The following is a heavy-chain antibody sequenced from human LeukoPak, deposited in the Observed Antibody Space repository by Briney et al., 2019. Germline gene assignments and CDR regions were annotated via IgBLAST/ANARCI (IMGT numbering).Heavy chain of an antibody. CDR3: AREGRGYSYAFEY. CDR2: INSDGGST. J-gene: IGHJ4*02. CDR1: GFTFSNYW. V-gene: IGHV3-74*01. Sequence: GGSLRLSCAASGFTFSNYWMHWVRQAPGKGLVWVSRINSDGGSTTYADSVKGRFTISRDNGQNTLYLQMNSLRAEDTAVYYCAREGRGYSYAFEYWGQGTLVTVSS. D-gene: IGHD5-18*01.